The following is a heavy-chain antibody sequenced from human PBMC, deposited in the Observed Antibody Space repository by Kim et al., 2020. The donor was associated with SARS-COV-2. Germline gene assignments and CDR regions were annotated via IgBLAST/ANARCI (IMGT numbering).Heavy chain of an antibody. J-gene: IGHJ1*01. CDR3: ASEWSGGGRVVS. Sequence: SVKVSCKASGDVFSRNAISWLRQAPGQGLEWMGGIVPIFDRANYAQKFQGRVTIIADESTTTAYMELSSLRSEDTAVYYCASEWSGGGRVVSWGQGTLVSVSS. V-gene: IGHV1-69*13. CDR1: GDVFSRNA. D-gene: IGHD3-3*01. CDR2: IVPIFDRA.